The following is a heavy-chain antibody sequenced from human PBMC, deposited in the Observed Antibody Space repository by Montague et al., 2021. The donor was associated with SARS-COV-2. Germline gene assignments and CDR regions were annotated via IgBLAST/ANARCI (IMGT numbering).Heavy chain of an antibody. J-gene: IGHJ4*02. CDR1: GGSISSESYF. D-gene: IGHD2-2*01. CDR2: LYFSGST. Sequence: SETLSFTCTVSGGSISSESYFWVWFRQPPGKGLEWIGTLYFSGSTYYDPSLKSRVTISVDTSKNQFSLKLSSVTAADTAVYYCASYCSSTNCGGYWGQGTLVTVSS. CDR3: ASYCSSTNCGGY. V-gene: IGHV4-39*01.